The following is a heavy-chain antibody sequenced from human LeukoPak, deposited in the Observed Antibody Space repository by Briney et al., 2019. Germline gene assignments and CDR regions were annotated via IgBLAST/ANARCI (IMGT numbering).Heavy chain of an antibody. D-gene: IGHD1-1*01. V-gene: IGHV3-23*01. CDR1: GITVSSND. CDR3: AKGQELDDGVFDS. CDR2: IRGTGDST. Sequence: GGSLRLSCAASGITVSSNDMSWVRQAPGKGLEWVSTIRGTGDSTHYADSVKGRFIISRDKSKNMLYLQMNGLRAEDTAIYYCAKGQELDDGVFDSWGQGTLVTVSS. J-gene: IGHJ4*02.